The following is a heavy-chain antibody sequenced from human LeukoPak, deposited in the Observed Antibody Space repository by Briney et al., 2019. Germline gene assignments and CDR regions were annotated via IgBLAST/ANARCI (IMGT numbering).Heavy chain of an antibody. CDR1: GYTFTSYY. V-gene: IGHV1-46*01. CDR2: INPSGGST. CDR3: ARATIFGVVIFSLDY. J-gene: IGHJ4*02. D-gene: IGHD3-3*01. Sequence: ASVKVSCKASGYTFTSYYMHWVRQAPGQGLEWMGIINPSGGSTSYAQKFQGRVTMTRDTSTSTVYMELSSLSSEDTAVYYCARATIFGVVIFSLDYWGQGTLVTVSS.